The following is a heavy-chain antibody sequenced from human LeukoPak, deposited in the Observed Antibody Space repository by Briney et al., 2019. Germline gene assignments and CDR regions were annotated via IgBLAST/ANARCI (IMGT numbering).Heavy chain of an antibody. J-gene: IGHJ4*02. CDR1: GFTFSSYE. D-gene: IGHD3-3*01. CDR2: ISSSGSTI. V-gene: IGHV3-48*03. Sequence: QPGGSLRLSCAASGFTFSSYEMNWVRQAPGKGLEWVSYISSSGSTIYYADSVKGRFTISRDNAKNSLYLQMNSLRAEDTAVYYCARDLRIRFLEWLSARGFDYWGQGTLVTVSS. CDR3: ARDLRIRFLEWLSARGFDY.